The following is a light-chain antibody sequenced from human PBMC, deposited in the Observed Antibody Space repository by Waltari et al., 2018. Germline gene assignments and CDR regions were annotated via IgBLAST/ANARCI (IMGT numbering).Light chain of an antibody. CDR3: HQYGSAPL. J-gene: IGKJ4*01. CDR2: AAS. V-gene: IGKV3-20*01. Sequence: NVLTQSPDTLSLSPGETATLSCRASQSVGDSDLAWYQQKPGQSPRLLSYAASNRASGISDRFSGSGSGRDFTLTISSLEPEDFAVYYCHQYGSAPLFGGGTKVEIK. CDR1: QSVGDSD.